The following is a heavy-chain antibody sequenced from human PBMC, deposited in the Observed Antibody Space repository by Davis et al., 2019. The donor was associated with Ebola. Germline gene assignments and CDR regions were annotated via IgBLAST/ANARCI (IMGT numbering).Heavy chain of an antibody. CDR1: GFTVSSNH. V-gene: IGHV3-53*01. D-gene: IGHD2-15*01. Sequence: GESLKISCAASGFTVSSNHMSWVRQAPGKGLEWVSVIYDQSTAYADSVKGRFTLSRDNSKNTLYLQMNSLRAEDTAVYYCAKEEGYCSGGSCSRATYYYYGMDVWGQGTTVTVSS. CDR2: IYDQST. CDR3: AKEEGYCSGGSCSRATYYYYGMDV. J-gene: IGHJ6*02.